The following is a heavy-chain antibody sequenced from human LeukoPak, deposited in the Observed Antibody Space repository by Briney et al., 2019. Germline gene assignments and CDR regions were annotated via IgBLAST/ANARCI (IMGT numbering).Heavy chain of an antibody. CDR2: IIPLLGIA. V-gene: IGHV1-69*04. CDR1: GGIFSSYT. Sequence: VASVKVSCKASGGIFSSYTISWVRQAPGQGLEWMGRIIPLLGIANYAQKFLGRVTIIADKSTSTAYMELSSLRSEDTAVYYCARDDADSAYADGDYWGQGTLVTVSS. D-gene: IGHD5-12*01. J-gene: IGHJ4*02. CDR3: ARDDADSAYADGDY.